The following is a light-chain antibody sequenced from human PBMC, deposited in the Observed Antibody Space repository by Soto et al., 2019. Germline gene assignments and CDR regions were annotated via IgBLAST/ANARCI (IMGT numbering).Light chain of an antibody. J-gene: IGLJ1*01. Sequence: QSVLTQPASVSGSPGQSITISCTGTSSDVGGYNYVSWYQQHPGKAPKLMIYDVSDWPSGVSDRFSGSKSDNTASLTISGLQAEDEADYYCSSYTTSSTYVFGTGTKVTVL. V-gene: IGLV2-14*01. CDR3: SSYTTSSTYV. CDR2: DVS. CDR1: SSDVGGYNY.